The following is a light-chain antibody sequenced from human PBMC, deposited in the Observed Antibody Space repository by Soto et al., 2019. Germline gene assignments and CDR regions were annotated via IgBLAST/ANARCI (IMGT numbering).Light chain of an antibody. CDR1: NNDVGGYNY. J-gene: IGLJ1*01. CDR3: SSYTSSSSPYV. V-gene: IGLV2-14*01. Sequence: QSVLTQPASVSGSPGQSITISCTETNNDVGGYNYVSWYQQHPGKAPKLMIYEVSNRPLGVSNRFSGSKSGDTASLTISGLQAEDEADYFCSSYTSSSSPYVFGTGTKVTVL. CDR2: EVS.